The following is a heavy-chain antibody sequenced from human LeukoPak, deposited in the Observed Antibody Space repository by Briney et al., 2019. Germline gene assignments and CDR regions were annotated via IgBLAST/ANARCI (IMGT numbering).Heavy chain of an antibody. D-gene: IGHD3-22*01. V-gene: IGHV4-39*07. CDR1: GGPISSSSYY. CDR2: IYYTGTT. Sequence: SETLSLTCTVSGGPISSSSYYWGWIRQPPGKGLEWIGSIYYTGTTYYNPSLKSRVTISVDTSKNQFSLKVSSVSAADTAVYYCARGPDSSGYHFDYWGQGTLVTVSS. J-gene: IGHJ4*02. CDR3: ARGPDSSGYHFDY.